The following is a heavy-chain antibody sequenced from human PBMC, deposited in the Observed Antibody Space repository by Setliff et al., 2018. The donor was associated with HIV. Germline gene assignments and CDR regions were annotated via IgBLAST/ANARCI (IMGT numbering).Heavy chain of an antibody. CDR1: GYTFTSYY. CDR3: SRDVGVPGRGNALDY. J-gene: IGHJ4*02. Sequence: ASVKVSCKASGYTFTSYYVHWVRQAPGHSLEWVGWINVGKGDTKYSQELQDRVTITRDTSANTAYMEVSSLRSDDTAVYYCSRDVGVPGRGNALDYWGQGTQVTVSS. V-gene: IGHV1-3*01. CDR2: INVGKGDT. D-gene: IGHD1-26*01.